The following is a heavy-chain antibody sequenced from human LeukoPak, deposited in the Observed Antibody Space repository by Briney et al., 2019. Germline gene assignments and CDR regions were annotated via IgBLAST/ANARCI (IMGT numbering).Heavy chain of an antibody. Sequence: EASVKVSCKASGGTFSSYAISWVRQAPGQGLEWMGGIIPIFGTANYAQKFQGRVTITADKSTSTAYTELSSLRSEDTAVYYCARDLGGYSYGLDYWGQGTLVTVSS. CDR2: IIPIFGTA. D-gene: IGHD5-18*01. J-gene: IGHJ4*02. V-gene: IGHV1-69*06. CDR1: GGTFSSYA. CDR3: ARDLGGYSYGLDY.